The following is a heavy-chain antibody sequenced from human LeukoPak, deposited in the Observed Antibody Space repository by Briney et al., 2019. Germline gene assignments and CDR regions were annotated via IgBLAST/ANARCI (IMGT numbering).Heavy chain of an antibody. V-gene: IGHV4-31*03. D-gene: IGHD3-9*01. CDR3: AREVDNSWFDP. J-gene: IGHJ5*02. Sequence: PSETLSLTCTVSGGSISSGGYYWNWIRQHPGKGLEWIGYIYYSGSTYYNPSLKSRVTISVDTSKNELSLKLSSVTAADTAVYYCAREVDNSWFDPWGQGTLVTGPS. CDR2: IYYSGST. CDR1: GGSISSGGYY.